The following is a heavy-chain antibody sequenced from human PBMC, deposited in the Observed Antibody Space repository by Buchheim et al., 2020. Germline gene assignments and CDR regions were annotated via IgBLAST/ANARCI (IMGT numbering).Heavy chain of an antibody. D-gene: IGHD6-13*01. CDR1: GFTFSTYG. J-gene: IGHJ4*02. Sequence: QVQLVESGGGVVQPGTSLRLSCAASGFTFSTYGMNWVRQAPGKGLEWLAVISNDGRKEYYAESVKGRFTLSRDNFKRTLYLQMDSLRPEDTAVYYCAKDRDEVAAGGLDSWGQGTL. CDR2: ISNDGRKE. V-gene: IGHV3-30*18. CDR3: AKDRDEVAAGGLDS.